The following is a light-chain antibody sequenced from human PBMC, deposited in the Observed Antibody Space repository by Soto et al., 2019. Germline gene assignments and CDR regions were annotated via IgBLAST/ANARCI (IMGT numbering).Light chain of an antibody. V-gene: IGLV1-44*01. CDR3: SLYTSENTYV. CDR1: DSNVGSTA. J-gene: IGLJ1*01. Sequence: QSVLTQPPSASGAPGQRVTISCSGSDSNVGSTAVNWYQQVPGTAPKLLIFINNQRPSGVPDRFSGSKSGTSASLAISGLQAEDEADYYCSLYTSENTYVFGTGTKLTVL. CDR2: INN.